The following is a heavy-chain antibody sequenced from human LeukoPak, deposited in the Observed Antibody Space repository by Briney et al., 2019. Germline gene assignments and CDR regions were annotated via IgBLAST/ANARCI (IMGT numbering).Heavy chain of an antibody. D-gene: IGHD3-22*01. CDR1: GYTFTHFY. J-gene: IGHJ5*02. Sequence: ASLTVSCKASGYTFTHFYIHWVRQAPGQGLEWMGIINASGGSTSYAQKFQGRVTMTRDTSTSTVYMELSSLRSEDTAVYYCARARYYYDSSGYLGWFDPWGQGTLVTVSS. CDR2: INASGGST. CDR3: ARARYYYDSSGYLGWFDP. V-gene: IGHV1-46*01.